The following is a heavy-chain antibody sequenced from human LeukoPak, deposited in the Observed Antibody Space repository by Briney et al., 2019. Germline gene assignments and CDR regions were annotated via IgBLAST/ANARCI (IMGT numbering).Heavy chain of an antibody. Sequence: GESLKISCMGSGYSLGYGFDRYWIAWVRQMPGKGLEWMGIIYPGDSGTRYSPSFQGQVTISADKSTNTAYLQWSSLRASDTAMYYCVRGVSMMEYFDYWGQGTLVTVSS. CDR2: IYPGDSGT. CDR1: GYSLGYGFDRYW. V-gene: IGHV5-51*01. J-gene: IGHJ4*02. CDR3: VRGVSMMEYFDY. D-gene: IGHD3-10*01.